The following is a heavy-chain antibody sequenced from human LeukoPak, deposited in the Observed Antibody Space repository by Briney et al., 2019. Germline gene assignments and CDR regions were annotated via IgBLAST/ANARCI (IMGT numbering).Heavy chain of an antibody. V-gene: IGHV1-2*02. J-gene: IGHJ4*02. CDR3: ATDSSGWFE. Sequence: ASVKVSCKASGYTFTDYYMHWVRQTPGQGLEWLGWINPNSGGTNYAQMLQGRVTMTRDTSISTAYMELSRLRSDDTAIYYCATDSSGWFEWGQGTLVTVSS. CDR2: INPNSGGT. CDR1: GYTFTDYY. D-gene: IGHD6-19*01.